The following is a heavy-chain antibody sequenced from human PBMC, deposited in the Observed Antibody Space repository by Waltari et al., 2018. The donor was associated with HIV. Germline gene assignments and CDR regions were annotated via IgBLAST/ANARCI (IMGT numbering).Heavy chain of an antibody. D-gene: IGHD6-19*01. CDR2: MRTKANSYAT. J-gene: IGHJ4*02. CDR3: TRLVAAVAGTGY. V-gene: IGHV3-73*01. Sequence: VPMVESGGGLVQPAGSLQPSRAALGFTVSGFSSHGVRQASGKGLEWVGRMRTKANSYATAYAASVKGRFIISRDDSKNTAYLQMNNLKTEDTAVYYCTRLVAAVAGTGYWGQGTLVTVSS. CDR1: GFTVSGFS.